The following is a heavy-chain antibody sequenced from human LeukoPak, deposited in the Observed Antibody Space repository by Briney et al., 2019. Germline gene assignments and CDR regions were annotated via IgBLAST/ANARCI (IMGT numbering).Heavy chain of an antibody. CDR1: GFTFSSHA. CDR3: AKDPYGTRYFDY. Sequence: GGSLRLSCAASGFTFSSHALSWVRQAPGKGLEWVPSLSGSGYNTYYADSVKGRFTISRDNSKNTVYPQMNSLRAEDTAVYYCAKDPYGTRYFDYWGQGTLVTVSS. V-gene: IGHV3-23*01. CDR2: LSGSGYNT. J-gene: IGHJ4*02. D-gene: IGHD2-2*01.